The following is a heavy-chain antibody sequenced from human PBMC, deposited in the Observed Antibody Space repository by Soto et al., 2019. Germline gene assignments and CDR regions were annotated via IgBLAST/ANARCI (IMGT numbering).Heavy chain of an antibody. CDR2: INSDGTDT. CDR1: GFTFSSSW. V-gene: IGHV3-74*01. J-gene: IGHJ4*02. Sequence: GGSLRLSCAASGFTFSSSWTHWVRQAPGKGLVWVSHINSDGTDTNYADSVKGRFTISRDNAKNTVYLQMNSLRAEDTAVYYCARDWSYALNYWGQGSLVT. D-gene: IGHD3-16*01. CDR3: ARDWSYALNY.